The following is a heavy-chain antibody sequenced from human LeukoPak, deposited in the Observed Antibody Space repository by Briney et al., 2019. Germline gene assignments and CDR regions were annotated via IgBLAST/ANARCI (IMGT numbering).Heavy chain of an antibody. Sequence: NPSETLSLTCAVYGGSFSGYYWSWIRQPPGKGLEWIGEINHSGSTNYNPSLKSRVTISVDTSKNQFSLKLSSVTAADTAVYYCARRGSGRNWFDPWGQGTLVTVSS. CDR2: INHSGST. CDR1: GGSFSGYY. CDR3: ARRGSGRNWFDP. D-gene: IGHD3-10*01. V-gene: IGHV4-34*01. J-gene: IGHJ5*02.